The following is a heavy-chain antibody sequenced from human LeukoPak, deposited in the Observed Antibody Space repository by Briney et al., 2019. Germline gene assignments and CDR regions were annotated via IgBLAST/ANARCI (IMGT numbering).Heavy chain of an antibody. CDR1: GFTFSSCA. CDR2: ISSSSSTI. J-gene: IGHJ5*02. CDR3: ARGSGSYSFNLLGFDP. V-gene: IGHV3-48*01. Sequence: GGSLRLSCAASGFTFSSCAMSWVRQAPGKGLEWVSYISSSSSTIYYADSVKGRFTISRDNAKNSLYLQMNSLRAEDTAVYYCARGSGSYSFNLLGFDPWGQGTLVTVSS. D-gene: IGHD1-26*01.